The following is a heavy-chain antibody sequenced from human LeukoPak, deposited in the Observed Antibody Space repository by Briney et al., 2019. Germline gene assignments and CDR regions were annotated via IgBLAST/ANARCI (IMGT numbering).Heavy chain of an antibody. CDR2: ISSGGSTI. J-gene: IGHJ4*02. D-gene: IGHD3-22*01. CDR3: AKASGYYKGYFDY. Sequence: GGSLRLSCAASGFTFSSFEMKWVRQAPGKGLEWVSYISSGGSTIYYADSVKGRFTISRDNAKNSLYLQMNSLRAEDTAVYYCAKASGYYKGYFDYWGQGTLVTVSS. CDR1: GFTFSSFE. V-gene: IGHV3-48*03.